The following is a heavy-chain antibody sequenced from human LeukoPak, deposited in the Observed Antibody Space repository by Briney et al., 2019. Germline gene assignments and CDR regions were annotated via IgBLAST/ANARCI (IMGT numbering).Heavy chain of an antibody. V-gene: IGHV4-39*01. CDR3: ASFYCSGGSCYQYYYYYYMDV. D-gene: IGHD2-15*01. CDR2: IYYSGST. J-gene: IGHJ6*03. Sequence: SETLSLTCTVSGGSISSYYWSWIRQPPGKGLEWIGIIYYSGSTYSNPSLRSRVTISVDPSKNQFSLKLSSVTAADTAVYYCASFYCSGGSCYQYYYYYYMDVWGKGTTVTISS. CDR1: GGSISSYY.